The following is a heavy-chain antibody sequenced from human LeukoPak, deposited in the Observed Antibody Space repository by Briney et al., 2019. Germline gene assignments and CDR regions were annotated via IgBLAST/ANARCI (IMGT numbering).Heavy chain of an antibody. V-gene: IGHV1-69*05. CDR2: IIPIFGTA. CDR1: GYTFTGYY. D-gene: IGHD5-24*01. CDR3: ARESRDGYNYGWFDP. Sequence: ASVKVSCKASGYTFTGYYMHWLRQAPGQGLEWMGRIIPIFGTANYAQKFQGRVTITTDESTSTAYMELSSLRSEDTAVYYCARESRDGYNYGWFDPWGQGTLVTVSS. J-gene: IGHJ5*02.